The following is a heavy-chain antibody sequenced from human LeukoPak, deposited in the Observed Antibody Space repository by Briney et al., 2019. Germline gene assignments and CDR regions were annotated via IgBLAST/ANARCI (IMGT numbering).Heavy chain of an antibody. CDR1: GYTFTSYD. V-gene: IGHV1-18*01. CDR3: ARAGYVYDFWSGYYHY. Sequence: ASVKVSCKASGYTFTSYDINWVRQATGQGLEWMGWISAYNGNTNYAQKLQGRVTMTTDTSTSTAYMELRSLRSDDTAVYYCARAGYVYDFWSGYYHYWGQGTLVTVSS. D-gene: IGHD3-3*01. J-gene: IGHJ4*02. CDR2: ISAYNGNT.